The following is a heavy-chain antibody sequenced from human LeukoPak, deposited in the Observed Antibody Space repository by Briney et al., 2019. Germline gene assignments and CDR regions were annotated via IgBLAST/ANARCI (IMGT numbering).Heavy chain of an antibody. J-gene: IGHJ4*02. CDR2: VHDSAGT. D-gene: IGHD3-3*01. CDR1: GGSINKYY. V-gene: IGHV4-59*01. CDR3: ARGSDFWSGSDY. Sequence: SETLSLTCTVSGGSINKYYWSWIRQSPGKGLEWLGYVHDSAGTIYNPSLKSRVTISVGTSKNQFSLKLSPVTAADTAVYYCARGSDFWSGSDYWGQGTLVTVSS.